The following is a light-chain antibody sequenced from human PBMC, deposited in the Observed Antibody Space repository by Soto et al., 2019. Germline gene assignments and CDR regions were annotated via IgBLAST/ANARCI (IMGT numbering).Light chain of an antibody. CDR3: RKSKANTFPLT. V-gene: IGKV1D-12*01. CDR1: QPIRTW. CDR2: DAS. Sequence: DIQMTQSPSSVSASVGDRVTITCRASQPIRTWLAWYQQKPGKAPKLLIYDASSLQSGVPPRFSGSGSGTDFTLTSTRLQPDDFATYYCRKSKANTFPLTFGGGTGVEI. J-gene: IGKJ4*01.